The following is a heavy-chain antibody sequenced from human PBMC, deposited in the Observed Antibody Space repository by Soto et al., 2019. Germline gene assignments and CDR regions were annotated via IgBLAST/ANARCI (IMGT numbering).Heavy chain of an antibody. Sequence: SVKVSFKASGGTFSSYAISWVRQAPGQGLEWMGGIIPIFGTANYAQKFQGRVTMTADASTSTAYMELRSLRSDDTAVYYCAREAGDYYDSSGYYSLAYWGQGTLVTV. D-gene: IGHD3-22*01. J-gene: IGHJ4*02. CDR1: GGTFSSYA. CDR3: AREAGDYYDSSGYYSLAY. V-gene: IGHV1-69*13. CDR2: IIPIFGTA.